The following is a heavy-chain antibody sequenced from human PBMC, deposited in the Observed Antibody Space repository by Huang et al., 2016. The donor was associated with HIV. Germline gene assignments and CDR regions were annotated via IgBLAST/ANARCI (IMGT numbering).Heavy chain of an antibody. J-gene: IGHJ4*02. D-gene: IGHD3-22*01. CDR2: ISGTSSNI. V-gene: IGHV3-48*01. CDR3: ARTEMEYYYGSSGYYPDY. Sequence: EVQLVESGGALVQPGGSLKLSCVVSGFDFSKYSMNWVRQAPGKGLGVVSYISGTSSNIYYADSVKGRFTISRDNAKNSVFLQMRSLRAEDTALYYCARTEMEYYYGSSGYYPDYWGQGTQVTVSS. CDR1: GFDFSKYS.